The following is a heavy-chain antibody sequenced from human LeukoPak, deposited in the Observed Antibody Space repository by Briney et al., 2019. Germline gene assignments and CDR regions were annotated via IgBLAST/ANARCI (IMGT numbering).Heavy chain of an antibody. Sequence: PSETLSLTCAVYGGSFSGHYWSWIRQPPGKGLEWIGEINHSGSTNYNPSLKSRVTISVDTSKNQFSLKLSSVTAADTAVYHCAREMGGMTTGMDVWGKGTTVTVSS. CDR2: INHSGST. V-gene: IGHV4-34*01. J-gene: IGHJ6*03. CDR3: AREMGGMTTGMDV. CDR1: GGSFSGHY. D-gene: IGHD4-17*01.